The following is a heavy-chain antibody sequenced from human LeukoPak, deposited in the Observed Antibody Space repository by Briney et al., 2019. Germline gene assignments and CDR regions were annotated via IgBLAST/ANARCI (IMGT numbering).Heavy chain of an antibody. CDR2: IIPIFGTA. V-gene: IGHV1-69*05. CDR3: AREGEEDYYDSSGYPNYFDY. J-gene: IGHJ4*02. D-gene: IGHD3-22*01. CDR1: GGTFSSYA. Sequence: ASVKVSCKASGGTFSSYAISWVRQAPGQGLEWMGRIIPIFGTANYAQKFQGRVTITTDESTSTAYMELSSLRSVDTAVYYCAREGEEDYYDSSGYPNYFDYWGQGTLVTVSS.